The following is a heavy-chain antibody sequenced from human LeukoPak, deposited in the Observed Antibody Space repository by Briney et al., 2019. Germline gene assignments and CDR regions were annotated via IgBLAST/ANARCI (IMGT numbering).Heavy chain of an antibody. Sequence: PSETLSLTCTVSGYSISSGYYWGWIRQPPGKGLEWIGSFYHGGSTFYSPSLESRVTISVDTSKNQFFVKLSSVTAADTAVYYCARVLGDNWFDPWGQGTLVTVSS. CDR1: GYSISSGYY. J-gene: IGHJ5*02. V-gene: IGHV4-38-2*02. CDR3: ARVLGDNWFDP. CDR2: FYHGGST. D-gene: IGHD2-15*01.